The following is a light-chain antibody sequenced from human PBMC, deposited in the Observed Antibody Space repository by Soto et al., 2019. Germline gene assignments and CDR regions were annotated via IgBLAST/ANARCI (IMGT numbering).Light chain of an antibody. V-gene: IGKV3-20*01. Sequence: EIVLTQSPGTLSLSPGERATLSCRASQSVSSSYLAWYQQKPGQAPRLLIYNASSRATGIPDRFSGSGPGTEFTLTISSLQSGDFAVYYCQQYNNWPQTFGQGTKVDIK. CDR3: QQYNNWPQT. J-gene: IGKJ1*01. CDR1: QSVSSSY. CDR2: NAS.